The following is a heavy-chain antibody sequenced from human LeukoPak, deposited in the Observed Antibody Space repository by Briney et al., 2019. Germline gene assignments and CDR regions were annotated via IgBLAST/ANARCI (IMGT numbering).Heavy chain of an antibody. CDR2: IAHHGSNT. V-gene: IGHV3-30*02. J-gene: IGHJ4*02. CDR1: GFTFSRYA. CDR3: AKDGSWSCTD. D-gene: IGHD2-8*02. Sequence: GGSLRLSCAASGFTFSRYAMHWVRQGPGKGLEWVAYIAHHGSNTYYADSVKGRFTISRDNSKSTLYLQMNSLRGDDTAVYYCAKDGSWSCTDWGQGTLVTVSS.